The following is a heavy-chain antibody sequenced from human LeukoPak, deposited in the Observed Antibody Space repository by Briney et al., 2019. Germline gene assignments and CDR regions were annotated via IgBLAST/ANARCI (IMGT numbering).Heavy chain of an antibody. J-gene: IGHJ5*02. CDR2: VYYSGSI. D-gene: IGHD4/OR15-4a*01. CDR3: ARRDYAAWFDP. CDR1: GDSITSGAYY. V-gene: IGHV4-39*07. Sequence: SSETLSLTCGVSGDSITSGAYYWAWLRQPPGKGLEWIGSVYYSGSIKYNPSLKGRVSISRDMSKNQFSLNLNSVNATDTAVYYCARRDYAAWFDPWGQGTLVTVSS.